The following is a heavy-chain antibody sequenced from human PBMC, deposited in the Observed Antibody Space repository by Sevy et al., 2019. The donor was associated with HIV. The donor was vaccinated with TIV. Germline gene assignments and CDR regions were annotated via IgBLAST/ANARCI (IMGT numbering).Heavy chain of an antibody. D-gene: IGHD2-2*01. CDR3: AREGVVPAAMGSWFDP. CDR1: GFTFSSYS. CDR2: ISSSSSTI. J-gene: IGHJ5*02. Sequence: GGSPRLSCAASGFTFSSYSMNWVRQAPGKGLEWVSYISSSSSTIYYADSVKGRFTISRDNAKNSLYLQMNSLRAEDTAVYYCAREGVVPAAMGSWFDPWGQGTLVTVSS. V-gene: IGHV3-48*01.